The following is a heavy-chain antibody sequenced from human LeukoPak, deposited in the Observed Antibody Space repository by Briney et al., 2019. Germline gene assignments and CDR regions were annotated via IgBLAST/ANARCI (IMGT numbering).Heavy chain of an antibody. CDR2: INSDGSST. Sequence: GGSLRLSCAASGFTFSSYAMSWVRQAPGKGLVWVSRINSDGSSTSYADSVKGRFIISRDNAKNTLYLQMNSLRAEDTAVYYCALGRNQLLDYWGQGTLVTVSS. V-gene: IGHV3-74*01. CDR1: GFTFSSYA. CDR3: ALGRNQLLDY. J-gene: IGHJ4*02. D-gene: IGHD2-2*01.